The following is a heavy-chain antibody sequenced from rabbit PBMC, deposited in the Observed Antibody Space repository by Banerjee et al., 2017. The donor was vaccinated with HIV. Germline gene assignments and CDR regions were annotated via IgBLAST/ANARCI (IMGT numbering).Heavy chain of an antibody. J-gene: IGHJ4*01. D-gene: IGHD1-1*01. Sequence: QEQLEESGGGLVKPEGSLTLTCKASGFSFSDRDVMCWVRQAPGKGLEWIACINTATGKAVYASWAKGRFTISTTSSTTVTLQITSLTAADTATYFCARDLVAVIGWNFNLWGQGTLVTVS. CDR3: ARDLVAVIGWNFNL. V-gene: IGHV1S45*01. CDR1: GFSFSDRDV. CDR2: INTATGKA.